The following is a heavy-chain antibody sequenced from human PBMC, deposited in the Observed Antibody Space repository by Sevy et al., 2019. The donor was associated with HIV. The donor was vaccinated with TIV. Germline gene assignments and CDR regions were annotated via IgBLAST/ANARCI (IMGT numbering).Heavy chain of an antibody. V-gene: IGHV1-2*02. CDR2: INPNSGGT. CDR3: ARDSDFWSGSSTFAY. J-gene: IGHJ4*02. Sequence: ASVKVSCKASGYTFTVYYLNWVRQAPGQGHEWMGWINPNSGGTKYAQKFEGRVTMTTDRSISTAYMELSSLGSDDTAVYYCARDSDFWSGSSTFAYWGQGPLVTVSS. CDR1: GYTFTVYY. D-gene: IGHD3-3*01.